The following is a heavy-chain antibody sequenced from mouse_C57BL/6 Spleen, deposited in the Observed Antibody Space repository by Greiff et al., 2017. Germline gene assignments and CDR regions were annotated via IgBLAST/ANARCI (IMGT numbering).Heavy chain of an antibody. CDR2: ILPGSGST. CDR3: ARSYYYGSSSRYYYAMDY. D-gene: IGHD1-1*01. Sequence: QVQLQQSGAELMKPGASVKLSCKATGYTFTGYWIEWVKQRPGHGLEWIGEILPGSGSTNYNEKFKGKATFTADTSSNTAYMQLSSLTTEDSAIYYCARSYYYGSSSRYYYAMDYWGQGTSVTVSS. V-gene: IGHV1-9*01. CDR1: GYTFTGYW. J-gene: IGHJ4*01.